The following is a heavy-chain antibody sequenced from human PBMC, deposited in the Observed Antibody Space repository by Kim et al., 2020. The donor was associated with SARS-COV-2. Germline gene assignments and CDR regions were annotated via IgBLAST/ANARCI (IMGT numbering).Heavy chain of an antibody. V-gene: IGHV4-34*01. CDR1: GGSFSGYY. D-gene: IGHD1-20*01. Sequence: SETLSLTCAVYGGSFSGYYWSWIRQPPGKGLEWIGEINHSGSTNYNPSLKSRVTISVDTSKNQFPLKLSSVTAAYTAVYYCARGLTGTNYYYYYGMDVWG. CDR3: ARGLTGTNYYYYYGMDV. J-gene: IGHJ6*01. CDR2: INHSGST.